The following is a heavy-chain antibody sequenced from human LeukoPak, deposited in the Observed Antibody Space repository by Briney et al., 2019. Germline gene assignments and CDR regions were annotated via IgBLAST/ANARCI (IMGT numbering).Heavy chain of an antibody. D-gene: IGHD3-3*01. CDR1: GFTFSSYA. J-gene: IGHJ6*02. CDR2: ISGSGGST. Sequence: QPGGSLRLSCAASGFTFSSYAMSWVRQAPGKGLEWVSAISGSGGSTYYADSVKVRLTISRDNSKNTLYLQMNSLRAEDTAVYYCAKDLSDYDFWSGYYPLFYYYYGMDVWRQGTTVTVSS. V-gene: IGHV3-23*01. CDR3: AKDLSDYDFWSGYYPLFYYYYGMDV.